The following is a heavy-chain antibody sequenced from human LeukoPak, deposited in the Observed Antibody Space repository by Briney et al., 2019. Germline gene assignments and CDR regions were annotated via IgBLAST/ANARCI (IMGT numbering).Heavy chain of an antibody. J-gene: IGHJ4*02. CDR1: GFTVSNNY. Sequence: TGGSLRLSCAASGFTVSNNYMSWVRQAPGKGLEWVSVIYSGGSTFYSDSVKGRFTISRDNSKNTLYLQMNSLRAEDTAVYYCARDNGAAAGNWGQETLVTVSS. CDR2: IYSGGST. V-gene: IGHV3-53*01. CDR3: ARDNGAAAGN. D-gene: IGHD6-13*01.